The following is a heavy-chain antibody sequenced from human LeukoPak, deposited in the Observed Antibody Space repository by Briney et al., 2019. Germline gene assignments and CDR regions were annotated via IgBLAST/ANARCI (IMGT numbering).Heavy chain of an antibody. CDR1: GYTFTGYY. CDR2: INPNSGGT. J-gene: IGHJ4*02. CDR3: ARGNGEVARGPDY. Sequence: GASVKVSCKASGYTFTGYYMHWVRQAPGQGLEWMGWINPNSGGTNYAQKFQGRVTMTRDTSISTAYMELSRLRSDDTAVYYCARGNGEVARGPDYWGQGTLVTVSS. V-gene: IGHV1-2*02. D-gene: IGHD2-15*01.